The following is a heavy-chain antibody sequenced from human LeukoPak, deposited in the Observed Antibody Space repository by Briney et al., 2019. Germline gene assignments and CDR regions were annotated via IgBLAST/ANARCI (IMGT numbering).Heavy chain of an antibody. CDR2: IYHSGST. CDR1: GGSISSSNW. Sequence: TPSETLSLTCAVSGGSISSSNWWSWVRQPPGKGLEWIGEIYHSGSTNYNPSLKSRVTISVDKSKNQFSLKLSSVTAADTAVYYCATYDILTGYYAKASYAFDIWGQGTMVTVSS. J-gene: IGHJ3*02. V-gene: IGHV4-4*02. CDR3: ATYDILTGYYAKASYAFDI. D-gene: IGHD3-9*01.